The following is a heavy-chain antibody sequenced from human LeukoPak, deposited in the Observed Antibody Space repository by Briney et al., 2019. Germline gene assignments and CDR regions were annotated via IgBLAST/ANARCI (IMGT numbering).Heavy chain of an antibody. V-gene: IGHV4-4*07. Sequence: SETLSLTCTVSGGSISSYYWSWIRQPAGKGLEWIGRIYTSGSTNYNPSLKSRVTMSVDTSKNQFSLKLSSVTAADTAVYYCASELRGSQDYYYMDVWGKGTKVTVSS. CDR1: GGSISSYY. J-gene: IGHJ6*03. CDR2: IYTSGST. D-gene: IGHD3-10*01. CDR3: ASELRGSQDYYYMDV.